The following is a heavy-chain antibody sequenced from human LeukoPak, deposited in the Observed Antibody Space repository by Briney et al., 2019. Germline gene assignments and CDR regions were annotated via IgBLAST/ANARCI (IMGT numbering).Heavy chain of an antibody. CDR3: ARDEMSGFLDY. D-gene: IGHD3-3*01. CDR2: IYYSGST. J-gene: IGHJ4*02. V-gene: IGHV4-59*01. CDR1: GGSISSYY. Sequence: SETLSLTCTVSGGSISSYYWSWIQQPPGKGLEWIGYIYYSGSTNYNPSLKSRVTISVDTSKNQFSLKLSSVTAADTAVYYCARDEMSGFLDYWGQGTLVTVSS.